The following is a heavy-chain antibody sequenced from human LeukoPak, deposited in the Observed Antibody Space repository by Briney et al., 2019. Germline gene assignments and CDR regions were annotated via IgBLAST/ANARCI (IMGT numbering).Heavy chain of an antibody. J-gene: IGHJ5*02. CDR2: IYHSGST. V-gene: IGHV4-38-2*02. D-gene: IGHD5-18*01. CDR1: GYSIRSGYY. CDR3: ARDLRYSYGQANWFDP. Sequence: SETLSLTCAVSGYSIRSGYYWGWLRQPPGKGLEWIGSIYHSGSTYYNPSLKSRVTISVDTSKNQFSLKLSSVTAADTAVYYCARDLRYSYGQANWFDPWGQGTLVTVSS.